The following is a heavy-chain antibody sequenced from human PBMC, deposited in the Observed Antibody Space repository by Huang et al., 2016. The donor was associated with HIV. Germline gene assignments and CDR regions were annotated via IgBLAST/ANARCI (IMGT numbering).Heavy chain of an antibody. D-gene: IGHD3-22*01. V-gene: IGHV1-69*01. Sequence: QVQLVQSGAEVKKPGSSVKVSCKASGGSFRNFAIGWVRKAPGQGREWMGGIIPPLGTANYAQKCQGRVTIIADESTSTAYRELSSLRSEDTAVYYCATVDYYDTSGPQRGYFDNWGQGTLVTVSS. J-gene: IGHJ4*02. CDR2: IIPPLGTA. CDR1: GGSFRNFA. CDR3: ATVDYYDTSGPQRGYFDN.